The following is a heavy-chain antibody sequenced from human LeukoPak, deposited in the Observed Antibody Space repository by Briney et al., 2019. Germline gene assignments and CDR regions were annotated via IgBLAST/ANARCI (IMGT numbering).Heavy chain of an antibody. CDR3: ARYRLWFGELAFDY. CDR2: INHSGST. J-gene: IGHJ4*02. CDR1: GASISSSNW. D-gene: IGHD3-10*01. V-gene: IGHV4-4*02. Sequence: SGTLSLTCAVSGASISSSNWWSWIRQPPGKGLEWIGEINHSGSTNYNPSLKSRVTISVDTSKNQFSLKLSSVTAADTAVYYCARYRLWFGELAFDYWGQGTLVTVSS.